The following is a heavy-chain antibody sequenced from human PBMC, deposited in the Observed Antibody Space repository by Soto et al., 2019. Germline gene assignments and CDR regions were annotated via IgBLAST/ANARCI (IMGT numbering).Heavy chain of an antibody. Sequence: PGGSLRLSCAASGFTVSSYYMSWVRQAPGKGLEWVSVIYSGGSTYYADSVKGRFTISRDNSKNTLYLQMNSLRAEDTAVYYCAKDLGTVAGIYYYGMDVWGQGTTVTVSS. J-gene: IGHJ6*02. D-gene: IGHD6-19*01. CDR3: AKDLGTVAGIYYYGMDV. CDR2: IYSGGST. CDR1: GFTVSSYY. V-gene: IGHV3-53*01.